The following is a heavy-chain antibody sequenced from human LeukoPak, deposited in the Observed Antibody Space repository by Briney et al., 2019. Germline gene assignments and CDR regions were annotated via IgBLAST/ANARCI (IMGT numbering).Heavy chain of an antibody. Sequence: GGSLRLSCAASGFTVSSNYMSWVRQAPGKGLEWVSVIYSGGSTYYVDSVKGQFTISTDNSKNTLYLQMNSLRAEDTAVYYCARSLSSRFSGPRRPYYFDSWGQGTLVTVSS. D-gene: IGHD3-16*02. CDR2: IYSGGST. CDR3: ARSLSSRFSGPRRPYYFDS. V-gene: IGHV3-53*01. CDR1: GFTVSSNY. J-gene: IGHJ4*02.